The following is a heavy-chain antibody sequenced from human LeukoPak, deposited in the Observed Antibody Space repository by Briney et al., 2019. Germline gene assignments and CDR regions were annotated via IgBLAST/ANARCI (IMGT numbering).Heavy chain of an antibody. J-gene: IGHJ1*01. D-gene: IGHD1-26*01. V-gene: IGHV3-43*01. CDR1: GFTFDDYT. CDR2: ISWDGGST. Sequence: GGSLRLSCAASGFTFDDYTMHWVRQAPGKGLEWVSLISWDGGSTYCADSVKGRFTISRDNSKNSLYLQMNSLRTEDTALYYCAKDAPGGSYGAEYFQHWGQGTLVTVSS. CDR3: AKDAPGGSYGAEYFQH.